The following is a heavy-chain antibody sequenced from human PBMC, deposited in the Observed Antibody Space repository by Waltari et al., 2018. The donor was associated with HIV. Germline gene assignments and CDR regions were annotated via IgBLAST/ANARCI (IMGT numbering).Heavy chain of an antibody. CDR2: INKDVSNT. J-gene: IGHJ6*02. CDR1: ASTVRLNW. D-gene: IGHD2-15*01. CDR3: ARGVGYGMDV. V-gene: IGHV3-74*01. Sequence: EVELVESGGGLVPPGGSMRLSCDASASTVRLNWLHWVRQAPGKGLVWVSCINKDVSNTRYGDSVKGRLTISRDNAKNTLYLQMNSLRAEDTAVYYCARGVGYGMDVWGQGTTVTVSS.